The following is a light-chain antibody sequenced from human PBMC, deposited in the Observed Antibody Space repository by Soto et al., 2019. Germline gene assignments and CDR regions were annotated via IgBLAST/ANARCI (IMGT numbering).Light chain of an antibody. J-gene: IGKJ3*01. V-gene: IGKV1-39*01. CDR2: AAS. CDR3: QQSYSTPPG. CDR1: QSISSY. Sequence: DIQMTQSPCSLSASVGDRVTITCRASQSISSYLNWYQQKPGKAPKLLIYAASSLQSGVPSRFSGSGSGTDFTLTISSLQPEDFATYYCQQSYSTPPGFGPGTKVDIK.